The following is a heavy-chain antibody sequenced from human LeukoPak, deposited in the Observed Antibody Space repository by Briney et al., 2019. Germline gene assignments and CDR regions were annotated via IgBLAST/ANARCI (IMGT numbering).Heavy chain of an antibody. D-gene: IGHD2-21*01. V-gene: IGHV4-34*01. CDR3: DRGVSSTVCGPVCSLYYYYGMGV. CDR2: INHSGST. Sequence: KPSETLSLTCAVYGGSFSSYYWSWIRQPPGKGLEWIGEINHSGSTNYNPSLKSRVTISVDTSKNQFSLKLSSVTAADTAVYYCDRGVSSTVCGPVCSLYYYYGMGVWGQGTTVTVSS. CDR1: GGSFSSYY. J-gene: IGHJ6*02.